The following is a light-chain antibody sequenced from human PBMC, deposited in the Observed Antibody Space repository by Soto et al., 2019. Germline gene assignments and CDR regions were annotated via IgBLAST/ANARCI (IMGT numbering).Light chain of an antibody. J-gene: IGKJ4*01. Sequence: DIVMTQSPVSLPVTPGEPASISCRSSQSLLRSNGYNQLDWYLQKPGHSPLLLIYLGSNRASGVPGRFSGSGAGTDFTLKISMVADEVVGIYYCMQSLQTPLTFGGGTKVEIK. V-gene: IGKV2-28*01. CDR2: LGS. CDR1: QSLLRSNGYNQ. CDR3: MQSLQTPLT.